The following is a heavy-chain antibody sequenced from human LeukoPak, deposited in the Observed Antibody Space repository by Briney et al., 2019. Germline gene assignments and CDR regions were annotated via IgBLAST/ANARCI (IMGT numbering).Heavy chain of an antibody. V-gene: IGHV3-21*01. CDR1: GFTSSSYS. D-gene: IGHD6-13*01. J-gene: IGHJ4*02. CDR2: ISSSNSYI. CDR3: ARDRGAAAGQDY. Sequence: ETGGSLRLSCAASGFTSSSYSMNWVRQAPGKGRERVSPISSSNSYIYYAASLKGRFTISRDNAKNSLYLQMNSLRAEDTAVYYCARDRGAAAGQDYWGQGTLVTVSS.